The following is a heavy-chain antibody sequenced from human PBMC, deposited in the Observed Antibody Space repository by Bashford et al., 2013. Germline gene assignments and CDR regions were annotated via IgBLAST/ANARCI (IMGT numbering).Heavy chain of an antibody. J-gene: IGHJ4*02. D-gene: IGHD5-18*01. Sequence: VRQAPGKGLEWVSAISGSGGSTYYADSVKGRFTISRDNSKNTLYLQMNSLRAEDTAVYYCAKEDSEGYSYAYTSFDYWGQGTLVTVSS. V-gene: IGHV3-23*01. CDR3: AKEDSEGYSYAYTSFDY. CDR2: ISGSGGST.